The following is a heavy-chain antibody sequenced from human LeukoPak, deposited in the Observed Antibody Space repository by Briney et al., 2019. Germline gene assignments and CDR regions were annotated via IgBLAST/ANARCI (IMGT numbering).Heavy chain of an antibody. J-gene: IGHJ4*02. D-gene: IGHD2-2*01. V-gene: IGHV4-34*01. CDR1: GGSFSGYY. CDR3: ARKKRNCSSTSCYVYFDC. CDR2: INHSGST. Sequence: PSETLSLTCAVYGGSFSGYYWSWIRQPPGKGLEWIGEINHSGSTNYNPSLKSRVTISVDTSKNQFSLKLSSVTAADTAVYYCARKKRNCSSTSCYVYFDCWGQGTLVTVSS.